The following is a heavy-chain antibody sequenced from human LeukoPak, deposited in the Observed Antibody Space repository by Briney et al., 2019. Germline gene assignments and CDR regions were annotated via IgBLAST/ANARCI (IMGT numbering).Heavy chain of an antibody. CDR3: ARDYYYGSSGSFGAFDI. CDR1: GFTFSSYG. D-gene: IGHD3-22*01. CDR2: IWYDGSNK. V-gene: IGHV3-33*01. Sequence: PGGSLRLSCAASGFTFSSYGMHWVRQAPGKGLEWVAVIWYDGSNKYYADSVKGRFTISRDNSKNTLYLQMNSLRAEDTAVYYCARDYYYGSSGSFGAFDIWGQGTMVTVSS. J-gene: IGHJ3*02.